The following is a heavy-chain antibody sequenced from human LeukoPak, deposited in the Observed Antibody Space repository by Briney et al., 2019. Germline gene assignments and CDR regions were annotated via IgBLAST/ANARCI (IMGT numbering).Heavy chain of an antibody. CDR2: ISSSSSFI. CDR3: ARTQLEYYFDY. CDR1: GSTFSIYS. D-gene: IGHD2-2*01. Sequence: GGSLRLSCAASGSTFSIYSMNWVRQAPGKGLEWVSSISSSSSFIYYADSVKGRFTISRDNAKNSLYLQMNSLRAEDTAVYYCARTQLEYYFDYWGQGTLVTVSS. J-gene: IGHJ4*02. V-gene: IGHV3-21*01.